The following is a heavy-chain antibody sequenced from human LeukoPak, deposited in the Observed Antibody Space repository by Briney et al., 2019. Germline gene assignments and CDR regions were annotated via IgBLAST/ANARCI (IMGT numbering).Heavy chain of an antibody. CDR1: GGSFSGYY. CDR3: ARDGPSTSLDY. V-gene: IGHV4-34*01. D-gene: IGHD2-2*01. Sequence: PSETLSLTCAVYGGSFSGYYWSWIRQPPGKGLEWIGEINHSGSTNYNPSLKSRVTISVGTSKNQFSLKLSSVTAADTAVYYCARDGPSTSLDYWGQGTLVTVSS. J-gene: IGHJ4*02. CDR2: INHSGST.